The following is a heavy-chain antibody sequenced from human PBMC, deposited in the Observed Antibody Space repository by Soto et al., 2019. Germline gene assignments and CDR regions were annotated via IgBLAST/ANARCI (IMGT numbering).Heavy chain of an antibody. CDR3: ARALGYCRSGTRQREGFDP. D-gene: IGHD2-2*01. Sequence: QVQLVQSGAEVKKPGTSVKVSCTASGYTFSSHGISWVRQAPGQGLQWIGWVSGDNGNTNYAQSLQGRVTMTTDTYTNTGHRELRSLRSDDTAVYYCARALGYCRSGTRQREGFDPWGQGTLVIVSS. V-gene: IGHV1-18*01. CDR1: GYTFSSHG. J-gene: IGHJ5*02. CDR2: VSGDNGNT.